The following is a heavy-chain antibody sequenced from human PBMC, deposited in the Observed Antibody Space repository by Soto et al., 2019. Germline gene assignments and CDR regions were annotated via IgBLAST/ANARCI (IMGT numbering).Heavy chain of an antibody. CDR1: GGSISSGGYY. V-gene: IGHV4-31*03. CDR3: ARDREVAGISVFDY. D-gene: IGHD6-19*01. J-gene: IGHJ4*02. CDR2: IYYSGST. Sequence: SETLSLTCTVSGGSISSGGYYWSWIRQHPGKGLEWIGYIYYSGSTYYNPSLKSRVTISVDTSKNQFSLKLSSVTAADTAVYYCARDREVAGISVFDYWGQGTLVTVSS.